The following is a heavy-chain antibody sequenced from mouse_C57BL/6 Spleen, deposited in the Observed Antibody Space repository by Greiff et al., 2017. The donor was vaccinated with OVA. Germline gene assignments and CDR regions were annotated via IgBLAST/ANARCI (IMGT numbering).Heavy chain of an antibody. CDR1: GYTFTSYW. D-gene: IGHD2-4*01. V-gene: IGHV1-50*01. J-gene: IGHJ2*01. CDR3: ARSGDYDGPKYFDY. CDR2: IDPSDSYT. Sequence: QVQLQQSGAELVKPGASVKLSCKASGYTFTSYWMQWVKQRPGQGLEWIGEIDPSDSYTNYNQKFKGKATLTVDTSSSTAYMQLSSLTSEDSAVYYCARSGDYDGPKYFDYWGQGTTLTVSS.